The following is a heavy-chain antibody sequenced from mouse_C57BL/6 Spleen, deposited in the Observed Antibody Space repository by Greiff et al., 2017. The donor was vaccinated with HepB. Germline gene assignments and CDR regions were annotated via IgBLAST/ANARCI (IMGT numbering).Heavy chain of an antibody. J-gene: IGHJ4*01. CDR1: GYSITSGYY. D-gene: IGHD1-1*01. CDR3: ARESTTVVATGAMDY. Sequence: EVKLMESGPGLVKPSQSLSLTCSVTGYSITSGYYWNWIRQFPGNKLEWMGYISYDGSNNYNPSLKNRISITRDTSKNQFFLKLNSVTTEDTATYYCARESTTVVATGAMDYWGQGTSVTVSS. CDR2: ISYDGSN. V-gene: IGHV3-6*01.